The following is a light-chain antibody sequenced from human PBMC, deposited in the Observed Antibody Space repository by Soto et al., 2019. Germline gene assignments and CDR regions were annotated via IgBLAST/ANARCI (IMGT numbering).Light chain of an antibody. J-gene: IGKJ1*01. V-gene: IGKV1-5*01. CDR3: QQYNSHWT. CDR1: QSISSW. Sequence: DIQMTQSPSTLSASVGDRVTITCRASQSISSWLAWYQQKPGKAPKLLIYAASTLQSGVPSRFSGSGSGTTCRLTISSLQPDDFATYYCQQYNSHWTFGQGTKGDIK. CDR2: AAS.